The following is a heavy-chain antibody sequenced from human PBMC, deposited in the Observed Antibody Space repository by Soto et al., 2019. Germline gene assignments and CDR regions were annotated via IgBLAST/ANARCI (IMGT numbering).Heavy chain of an antibody. CDR1: GGSISGGEW. D-gene: IGHD6-13*01. Sequence: SETLSLTCAVSGGSISGGEWWSWVRQPPGKGLEWIGEIHHSGSTGYNPSLKSRVTISVDKSKNQFSLKLSSVTAADTAVYYCARAAMGGSSWPFDYWGQGTLVTVSS. CDR2: IHHSGST. V-gene: IGHV4-4*02. J-gene: IGHJ4*02. CDR3: ARAAMGGSSWPFDY.